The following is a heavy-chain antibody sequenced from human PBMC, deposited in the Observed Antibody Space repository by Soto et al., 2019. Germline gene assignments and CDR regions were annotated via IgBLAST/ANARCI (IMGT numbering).Heavy chain of an antibody. Sequence: GGSLRLSCAASGFTFSSYGMHWVRQAPGKGLEWVAVISYDGSNKYYADSVKGRFTISRDNSKNTLYLQMNSLRAEDTAVYYCAKDLSPKYYYDSFDYWGQGTLVTVSS. J-gene: IGHJ4*02. V-gene: IGHV3-30*18. CDR3: AKDLSPKYYYDSFDY. D-gene: IGHD3-22*01. CDR2: ISYDGSNK. CDR1: GFTFSSYG.